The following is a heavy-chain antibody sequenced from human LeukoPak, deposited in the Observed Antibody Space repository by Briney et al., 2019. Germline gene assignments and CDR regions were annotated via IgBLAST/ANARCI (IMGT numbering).Heavy chain of an antibody. CDR3: AREGQPRIYYYYMDV. V-gene: IGHV3-21*01. D-gene: IGHD1-14*01. Sequence: GGSLRLSCAASGFTFSSYSMNGVRQAPGRGLEGVSSISNSSSYIYYADSVKGRFTISRDNAKNSLYLQMNSLRAEDTAVYYCAREGQPRIYYYYMDVWGKGTTVTVSS. CDR2: ISNSSSYI. J-gene: IGHJ6*03. CDR1: GFTFSSYS.